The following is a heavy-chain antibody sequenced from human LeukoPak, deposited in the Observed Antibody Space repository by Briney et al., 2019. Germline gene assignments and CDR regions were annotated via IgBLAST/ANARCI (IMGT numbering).Heavy chain of an antibody. CDR3: SGLAVAGY. CDR2: ISYDGSNK. CDR1: GFTFSSYG. Sequence: PGGSLRLSCAASGFTFSSYGMSWVRQAPGKGLEWVAVISYDGSNKYYADSVKGRFTISRDNSKNTLYLQMNSLRAEDTAVYYCSGLAVAGYWGQGTLVTVSS. V-gene: IGHV3-30*03. J-gene: IGHJ4*02. D-gene: IGHD6-19*01.